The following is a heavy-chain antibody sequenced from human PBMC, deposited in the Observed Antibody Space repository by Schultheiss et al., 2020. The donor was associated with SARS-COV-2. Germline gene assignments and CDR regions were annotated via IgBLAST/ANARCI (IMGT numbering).Heavy chain of an antibody. V-gene: IGHV1-2*02. CDR2: INPNSGGT. Sequence: ASVKVSCKASGYTFTGYYMHWVRQAPGQGLEWMGWINPNSGGTNYAQKFQGRVTMTRDRPITTAYMELSKLRSDDTALYYCARVGVTTLYYYGMDVWGQGTTVTVSS. CDR3: ARVGVTTLYYYGMDV. CDR1: GYTFTGYY. J-gene: IGHJ6*02. D-gene: IGHD4-17*01.